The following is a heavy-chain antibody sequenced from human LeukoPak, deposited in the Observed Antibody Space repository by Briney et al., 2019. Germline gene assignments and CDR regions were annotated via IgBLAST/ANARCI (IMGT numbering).Heavy chain of an antibody. CDR1: GFTFSRYA. CDR2: ISGSGGST. CDR3: AKPCEGPEREPAPFDY. D-gene: IGHD1-26*01. Sequence: GGSLRLSCAASGFTFSRYAMSWVRQAPGKGLEWVSAISGSGGSTYYADSVKGRFTISRDNSKNTLYLQMNSLRAEDTAVFYCAKPCEGPEREPAPFDYWGQGTLVTVSS. J-gene: IGHJ4*02. V-gene: IGHV3-23*01.